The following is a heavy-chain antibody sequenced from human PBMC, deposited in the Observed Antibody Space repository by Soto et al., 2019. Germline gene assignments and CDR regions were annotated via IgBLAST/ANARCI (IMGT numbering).Heavy chain of an antibody. D-gene: IGHD6-13*01. CDR2: IYHTGIT. CDR3: ARFSSSGLYYYFGMDV. V-gene: IGHV4-4*02. CDR1: GFSISKNKW. Sequence: TLSRTWCVSGFSISKNKWWTFVRQPPGKGLEWVGDIYHTGITNYSPSLKSRVTISVDNSKNQFSPRLTSVTAADTAVYYCARFSSSGLYYYFGMDVWGQGTTVTVSS. J-gene: IGHJ6*02.